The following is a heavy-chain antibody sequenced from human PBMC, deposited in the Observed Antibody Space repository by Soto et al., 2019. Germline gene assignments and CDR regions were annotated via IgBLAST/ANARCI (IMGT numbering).Heavy chain of an antibody. D-gene: IGHD3-10*01. V-gene: IGHV3-72*01. Sequence: PGGSLRLSCSASGFTFSEHYMDWVRQAPGKGLEWVGRSRHKGSGYTTQYAASVKGRFTISRDDSKHSLYLQMNRLKTEDTAVYYCARVSNERLTIADYIIDYRSKGTLVTVSS. CDR3: ARVSNERLTIADYIIDY. J-gene: IGHJ4*02. CDR2: SRHKGSGYTT. CDR1: GFTFSEHY.